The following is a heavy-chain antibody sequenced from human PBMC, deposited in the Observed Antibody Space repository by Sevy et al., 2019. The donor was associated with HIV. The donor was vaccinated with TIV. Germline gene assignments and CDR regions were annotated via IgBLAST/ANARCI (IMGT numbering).Heavy chain of an antibody. J-gene: IGHJ6*02. Sequence: ASVKVSCKASGYTFTGYYMHWVRQAPGQGLEWMGWINPNSGGTNYAQKFQGWVTMTRDTSISTAYMELRRLRSDDTAVYYCARDLGPTTYVTVRGVVVPSNYYYYGMDVWGQGTTVTVSS. CDR3: ARDLGPTTYVTVRGVVVPSNYYYYGMDV. CDR2: INPNSGGT. CDR1: GYTFTGYY. V-gene: IGHV1-2*04. D-gene: IGHD3-10*01.